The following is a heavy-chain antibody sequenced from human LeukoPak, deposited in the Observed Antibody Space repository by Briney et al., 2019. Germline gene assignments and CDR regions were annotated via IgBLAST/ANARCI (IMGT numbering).Heavy chain of an antibody. D-gene: IGHD3-10*01. CDR2: VKSRSAGETT. CDR1: GFSISNVW. V-gene: IGHV3-15*01. J-gene: IGHJ4*02. Sequence: GGSLRLSCAASGFSISNVWMSWVRQAPGEGEEWVARVKSRSAGETTDYAAPVTGRFTISRDHSKNTLYLQMISLKTEDTAVYYCTLIQGWGSGSYYRDFWGQGTLVTVSS. CDR3: TLIQGWGSGSYYRDF.